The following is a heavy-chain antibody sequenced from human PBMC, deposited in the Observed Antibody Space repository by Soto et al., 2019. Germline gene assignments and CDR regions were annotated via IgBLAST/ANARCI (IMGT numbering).Heavy chain of an antibody. J-gene: IGHJ4*02. Sequence: SETLSLTCTVSGGSISSSSYYWGWIRQPPGKGLEWIGSIYYSGSTYYNPSLKSRVTISVDTSKNQFSLKLSSVTAADAAVYYCARRGEAVAGTPSPFDYWGQGTLVTVSS. CDR1: GGSISSSSYY. CDR3: ARRGEAVAGTPSPFDY. D-gene: IGHD6-19*01. V-gene: IGHV4-39*01. CDR2: IYYSGST.